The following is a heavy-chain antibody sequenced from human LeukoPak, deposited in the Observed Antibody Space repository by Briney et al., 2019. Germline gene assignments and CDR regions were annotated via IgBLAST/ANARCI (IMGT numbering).Heavy chain of an antibody. V-gene: IGHV3-30*04. CDR3: AKASYGDYDDY. Sequence: GGSLRLSCAASGFTFSSYAMHWVRQAPGKGLEWVAVISYDGSNKYYADSVKGRFTISRDNSKNTLYLQMNSLGAEDTAVYCCAKASYGDYDDYWGQGTLVTVSS. CDR2: ISYDGSNK. CDR1: GFTFSSYA. D-gene: IGHD4-17*01. J-gene: IGHJ4*02.